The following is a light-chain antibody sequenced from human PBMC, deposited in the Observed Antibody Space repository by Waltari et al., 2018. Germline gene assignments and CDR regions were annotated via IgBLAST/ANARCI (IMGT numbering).Light chain of an antibody. CDR2: AAS. CDR3: QQYYDYPRT. J-gene: IGKJ1*01. V-gene: IGKV1-8*01. CDR1: QAIGGY. Sequence: AIRMTQSPSSFPASTGDRVTITCRASQAIGGYLAWYRQKPGRVPKLLISAASTLQSGVPSRFTGSGSGADFTLTINCLQSEDFATYYCQQYYDYPRTFGQGTKVEVK.